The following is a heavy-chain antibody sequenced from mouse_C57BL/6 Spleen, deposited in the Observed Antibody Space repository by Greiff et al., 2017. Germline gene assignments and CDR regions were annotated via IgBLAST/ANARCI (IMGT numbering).Heavy chain of an antibody. CDR3: VRGGYYDGGAMDY. V-gene: IGHV10-1*01. Sequence: EVKLVESGGGLVQPKGSLKLSCAASGFSFNTYAMNWVRQAPGKGLEWVARIRSKSNNYATYYADSVKDRFTISRDDSESMLYLQMNNLKTEDTAMYYCVRGGYYDGGAMDYWGQGTSVTVSS. D-gene: IGHD2-4*01. CDR1: GFSFNTYA. J-gene: IGHJ4*01. CDR2: IRSKSNNYAT.